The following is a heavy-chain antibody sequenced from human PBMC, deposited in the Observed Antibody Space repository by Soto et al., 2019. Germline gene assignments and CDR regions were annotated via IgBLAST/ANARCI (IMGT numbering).Heavy chain of an antibody. D-gene: IGHD1-20*01. CDR3: ARGWQRVTGTYDY. V-gene: IGHV4-31*11. Sequence: QVQLQESGPGLVKPSQTLSLTCAVSGASLSSVGYYWHWIRQHSGKGLEWLGYTFDSGTTYYRPSLKSRLAISADTSNNQFSLRLTSVTAADTAVYYCARGWQRVTGTYDYWGQGTLVTVSS. J-gene: IGHJ4*02. CDR2: TFDSGTT. CDR1: GASLSSVGYY.